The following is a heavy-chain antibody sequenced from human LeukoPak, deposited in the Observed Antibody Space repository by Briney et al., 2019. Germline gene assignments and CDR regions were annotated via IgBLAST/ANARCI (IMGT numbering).Heavy chain of an antibody. CDR1: GCTFSSYA. CDR2: IIPIFGTA. V-gene: IGHV1-69*06. D-gene: IGHD4-11*01. CDR3: ARDREAVTDL. Sequence: GASVKVSCKASGCTFSSYAISWVRQAPGQGLEWMGRIIPIFGTANYAQKFQGRVTITADKSTSTAYMELSSLRSEDTAVYYCARDREAVTDLWGQGTLVTVSS. J-gene: IGHJ5*02.